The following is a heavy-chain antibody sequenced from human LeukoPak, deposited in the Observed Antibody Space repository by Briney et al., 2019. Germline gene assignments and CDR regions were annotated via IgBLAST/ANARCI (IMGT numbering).Heavy chain of an antibody. D-gene: IGHD6-6*01. J-gene: IGHJ4*02. CDR1: GYSFSTNW. Sequence: GESLKISCKGSGYSFSTNWIGWVRQMPGKGLEWMGIIYPGDSDTRYSPSFRGQVTLSADKSISTAYLRWSSLKASDTAIYYCARPGYSTSPDFWGQGTLVTVSS. CDR3: ARPGYSTSPDF. V-gene: IGHV5-51*01. CDR2: IYPGDSDT.